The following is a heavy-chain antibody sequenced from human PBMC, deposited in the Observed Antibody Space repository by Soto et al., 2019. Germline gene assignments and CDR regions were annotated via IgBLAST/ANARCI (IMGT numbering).Heavy chain of an antibody. D-gene: IGHD3-10*01. CDR1: GFTFNNYA. J-gene: IGHJ4*02. CDR2: ISGGGDTT. Sequence: EVQLLDSGGGLVQPGGSLSLSCAASGFTFNNYAMTWVRQAPGKGLEWVSAISGGGDTTSYADSVKGRFTVSTDGSKNPLYLQMSSLRAEDTALYYCAKGRGGSGSLPPRVDFWGQGTLVTVSS. V-gene: IGHV3-23*01. CDR3: AKGRGGSGSLPPRVDF.